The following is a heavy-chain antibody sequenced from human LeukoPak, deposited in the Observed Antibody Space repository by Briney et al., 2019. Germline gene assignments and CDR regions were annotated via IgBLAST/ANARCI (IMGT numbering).Heavy chain of an antibody. J-gene: IGHJ4*02. CDR1: GYRYSDCW. Sequence: GESLKISCKGSGYRYSDCWIGWVRQMPGKGLKWMGIIYGGDSETRYSPSLQGQVTISADKSINTAYLQWSSLKASDTAMYYCARTTTYSSGWYGAYWGQGTLVTVSS. CDR2: IYGGDSET. V-gene: IGHV5-51*01. D-gene: IGHD6-19*01. CDR3: ARTTTYSSGWYGAY.